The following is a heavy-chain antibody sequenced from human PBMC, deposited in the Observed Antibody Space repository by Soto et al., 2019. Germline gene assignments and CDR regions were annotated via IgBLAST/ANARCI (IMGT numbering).Heavy chain of an antibody. Sequence: QVQLQESGPGLVKPSETLSLTCTFSGGSVSSGSYYWSWIRQPPGKGLEWIGYIYYNGRTNYNPSLKSRVTISVDTSKNQFSLKLSSVTAADTAVYYCGRDLSLDYWGQGTLVTVSS. CDR2: IYYNGRT. J-gene: IGHJ4*02. V-gene: IGHV4-61*01. CDR1: GGSVSSGSYY. CDR3: GRDLSLDY.